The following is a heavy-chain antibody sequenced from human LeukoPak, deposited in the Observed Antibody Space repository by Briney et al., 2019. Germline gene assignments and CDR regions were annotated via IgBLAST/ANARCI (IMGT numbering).Heavy chain of an antibody. CDR3: ARGHNDYVWGSYRYYYYFDY. V-gene: IGHV4-34*01. J-gene: IGHJ4*02. CDR1: GGSFSGYY. Sequence: KTSETLSLTCAVYGGSFSGYYWSWIRQPPGKGLEWIGEINHSGSTNYNPPLKSRVTISVDTSKNQFSLKLSSVTAADTAVYYCARGHNDYVWGSYRYYYYFDYWGQGTLVTVSS. D-gene: IGHD3-16*02. CDR2: INHSGST.